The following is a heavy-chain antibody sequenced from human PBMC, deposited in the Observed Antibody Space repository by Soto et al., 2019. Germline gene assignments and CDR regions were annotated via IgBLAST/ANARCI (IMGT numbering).Heavy chain of an antibody. J-gene: IGHJ4*02. CDR1: GGSISSYY. CDR2: IYYSGRI. CDR3: ARGIAVAAPFDY. D-gene: IGHD6-19*01. V-gene: IGHV4-59*01. Sequence: QVQLQESGPGLVKPSETLSLTCTVSGGSISSYYWSWIRQPPGEGLEWIGYIYYSGRINYNPSLKSRVTISVDTSKNQFCLKLSSVTAADTAVYYCARGIAVAAPFDYWGQGTLVTVSS.